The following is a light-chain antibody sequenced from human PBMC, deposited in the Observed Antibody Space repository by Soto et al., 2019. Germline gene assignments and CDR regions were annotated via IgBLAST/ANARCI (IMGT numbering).Light chain of an antibody. CDR2: EVN. CDR1: SSDVGVYNY. J-gene: IGLJ2*01. Sequence: QSALTQPASVSGSPGQSITISCTGTSSDVGVYNYVSWYQQPPGKAPKLMIYEVNSRPSGVSNRFSGSKSGNTASLIISGLQAEDEADYSCSSYTTTGTFVFGGGTQLTVL. CDR3: SSYTTTGTFV. V-gene: IGLV2-14*01.